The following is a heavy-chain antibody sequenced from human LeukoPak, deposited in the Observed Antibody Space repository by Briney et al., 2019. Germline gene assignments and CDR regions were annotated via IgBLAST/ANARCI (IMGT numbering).Heavy chain of an antibody. Sequence: GASVKVSCKASGGTFSSYAISWVRQAPGQGLEWMGGIIPIFGTANYAQKFQGRVTITADESTSTAYMELSSLRSEDTAVYYCARKSRSSGWYGGDFDYWGQGTLVTVSS. CDR3: ARKSRSSGWYGGDFDY. J-gene: IGHJ4*02. V-gene: IGHV1-69*13. D-gene: IGHD6-19*01. CDR1: GGTFSSYA. CDR2: IIPIFGTA.